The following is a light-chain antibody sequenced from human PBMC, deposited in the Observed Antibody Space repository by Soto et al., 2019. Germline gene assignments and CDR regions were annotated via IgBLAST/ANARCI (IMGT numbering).Light chain of an antibody. CDR2: GAS. Sequence: EIVLTQSPGTLSLSPGERATLACRASQSVSNNYLAWYHQKPGLAPRLVIYGASSMATGIPDRFSGSGSGAYFTPPISRLEPEDFAVYYCQQYGTSPWTFGQGTRVEIK. V-gene: IGKV3-20*01. CDR1: QSVSNNY. J-gene: IGKJ1*01. CDR3: QQYGTSPWT.